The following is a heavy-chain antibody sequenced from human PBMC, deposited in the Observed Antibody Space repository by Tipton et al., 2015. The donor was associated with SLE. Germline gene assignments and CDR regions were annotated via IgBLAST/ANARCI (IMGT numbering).Heavy chain of an antibody. V-gene: IGHV5-51*01. D-gene: IGHD2-21*01. CDR2: IYPGDSDT. J-gene: IGHJ4*02. CDR3: AGLFTESTPTRDYFDS. CDR1: GYSFPSYW. Sequence: QLVQSGAEVKKPGESLRISCEGSGYSFPSYWIGWVRQMPGKGLEWMGSIYPGDSDTRYSPSFQGHITLAADTSISAVYLRWSSLRASDTAMFYCAGLFTESTPTRDYFDSWGQGTLVTVSS.